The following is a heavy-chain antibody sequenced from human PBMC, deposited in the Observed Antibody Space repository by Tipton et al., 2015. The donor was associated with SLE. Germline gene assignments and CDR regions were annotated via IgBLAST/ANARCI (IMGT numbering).Heavy chain of an antibody. CDR2: INQSGST. Sequence: LTCAVYGGSLSNYYWSWIRQPPGKGLEWIGDINQSGSTNYSPSLKSRVTISVDTSKNQFSLKVRSVTAADTAVYYCATIVGDCESGDFGMDVWGHGTTVAVSS. CDR3: ATIVGDCESGDFGMDV. J-gene: IGHJ6*02. V-gene: IGHV4-34*01. D-gene: IGHD2-21*02. CDR1: GGSLSNYY.